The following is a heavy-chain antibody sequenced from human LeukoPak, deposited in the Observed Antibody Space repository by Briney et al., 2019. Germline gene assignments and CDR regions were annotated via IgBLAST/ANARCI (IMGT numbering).Heavy chain of an antibody. D-gene: IGHD1-26*01. CDR3: ARGSQVPSSLGRIFREGATSVS. J-gene: IGHJ5*02. V-gene: IGHV7-4-1*02. CDR2: IDTNTGNT. Sequence: GASVKVSCKASGYTFTSYTMNWVRQAPGQGLEWMGWIDTNTGNTRYAQDFTRRFVFSLDTSVSTAYLQISSLKAEDTAVYYCARGSQVPSSLGRIFREGATSVSWGRGTLVTVSS. CDR1: GYTFTSYT.